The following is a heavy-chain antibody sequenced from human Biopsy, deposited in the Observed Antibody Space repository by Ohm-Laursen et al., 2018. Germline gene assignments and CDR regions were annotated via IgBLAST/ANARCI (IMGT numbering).Heavy chain of an antibody. D-gene: IGHD3-22*01. J-gene: IGHJ5*02. CDR3: ARGDYFDSNGYFWFDP. CDR2: IFNSANT. V-gene: IGHV4-31*01. Sequence: SQTLCLTCTVSGGSISSGGSYWSWIRQRPGKGLEWIGYIFNSANTYYNPSLKNLITISGDTSKNQFSLKLNSVTAADTAVYYCARGDYFDSNGYFWFDPWGQGTLVTVSS. CDR1: GGSISSGGSY.